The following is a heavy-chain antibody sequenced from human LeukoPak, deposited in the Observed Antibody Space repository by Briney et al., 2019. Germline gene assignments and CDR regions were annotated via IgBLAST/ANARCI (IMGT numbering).Heavy chain of an antibody. J-gene: IGHJ5*02. D-gene: IGHD4-23*01. CDR1: GYSFTSYW. Sequence: GESLKISCKGSGYSFTSYWIGWVRQMPGKGLEWMGIIYPGDSDARYSPSFQGQVTISADKSISTAYLQWSSLKASDTAMYYCARHLTMTTVVNWFDPWGQGTLVTASS. V-gene: IGHV5-51*01. CDR3: ARHLTMTTVVNWFDP. CDR2: IYPGDSDA.